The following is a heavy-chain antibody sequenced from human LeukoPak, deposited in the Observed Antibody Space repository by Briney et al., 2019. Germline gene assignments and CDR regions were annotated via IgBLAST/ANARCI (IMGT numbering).Heavy chain of an antibody. J-gene: IGHJ4*02. D-gene: IGHD2-15*01. CDR2: INHSGST. V-gene: IGHV4-34*01. Sequence: SETLSLTCAVYGGSFSGYYWSWIRRPPGQGLEWIGEINHSGSTNYNPSLKSRVTISVDTSKNQFSLKLSSVTAADTAVYYCARGIVVVVAAQSDQKYYFDYWGQGTLVTVSS. CDR3: ARGIVVVVAAQSDQKYYFDY. CDR1: GGSFSGYY.